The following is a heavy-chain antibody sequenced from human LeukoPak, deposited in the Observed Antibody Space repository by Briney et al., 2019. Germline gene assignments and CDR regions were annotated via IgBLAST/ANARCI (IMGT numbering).Heavy chain of an antibody. Sequence: GGSLRLSCAASGFTFSDYGMVWVRQAPGKGLEWVAFIRFDGSIKYYTDSVEDRFTVSRDNFKNTLYLQMNSLRDDDTAVYYCAKGIGIWLQSFDYWGQGTLLTVSS. D-gene: IGHD5-24*01. V-gene: IGHV3-30*02. CDR1: GFTFSDYG. CDR3: AKGIGIWLQSFDY. J-gene: IGHJ4*02. CDR2: IRFDGSIK.